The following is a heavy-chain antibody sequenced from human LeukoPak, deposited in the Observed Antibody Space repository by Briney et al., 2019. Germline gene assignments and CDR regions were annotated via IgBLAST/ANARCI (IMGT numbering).Heavy chain of an antibody. CDR1: GFIFSSYW. J-gene: IGHJ4*02. Sequence: GSLRLSCSASGFIFSSYWMSWVRQAPGKGLEWVASIRPDGSEKYYVDSVKGRFTISRDNAKTSLYLQMNSLRAEDTAVYYCARDRPVLFDYWGQGTLVTVSS. V-gene: IGHV3-7*01. CDR3: ARDRPVLFDY. D-gene: IGHD2-15*01. CDR2: IRPDGSEK.